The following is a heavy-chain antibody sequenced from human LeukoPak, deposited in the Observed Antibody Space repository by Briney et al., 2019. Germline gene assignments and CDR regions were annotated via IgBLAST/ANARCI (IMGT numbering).Heavy chain of an antibody. V-gene: IGHV3-21*01. D-gene: IGHD3-10*01. CDR2: ISSSSSYI. Sequence: GGSLRLSCAASGFTFSSYSTNWVRQAPGKGLEWVSSISSSSSYIYYADSVKGRFTISRDNAKKSLYLQMNSLRAEDTAVYYCARDPPYGSGSVDGMDVWGQGTTVTVS. CDR3: ARDPPYGSGSVDGMDV. J-gene: IGHJ6*02. CDR1: GFTFSSYS.